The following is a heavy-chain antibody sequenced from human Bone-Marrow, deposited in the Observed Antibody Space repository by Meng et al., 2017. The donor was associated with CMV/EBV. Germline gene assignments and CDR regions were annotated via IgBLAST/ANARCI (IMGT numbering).Heavy chain of an antibody. V-gene: IGHV3-13*01. CDR1: GFTFGRHD. CDR3: ARGGDPYYFGSGTHDS. J-gene: IGHJ4*02. CDR2: IGSAGDT. D-gene: IGHD3-10*01. Sequence: SGFTFGRHDMYWVRQPIGKGLEWVATIGSAGDTYYLSSLKGRFTISRENAKNSLYLQMNSLSAGDTAVYYCARGGDPYYFGSGTHDSWGQGTLVTVSS.